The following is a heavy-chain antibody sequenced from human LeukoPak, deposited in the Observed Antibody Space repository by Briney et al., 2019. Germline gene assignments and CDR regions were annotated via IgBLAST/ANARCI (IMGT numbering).Heavy chain of an antibody. CDR3: ARGPRSWYHPFDY. Sequence: PSETLSLTCAVYGGSFSGYYWSWIRQPPGKGLEWIGEINHSGSTNYNPSLKSRVTISVDTSKNQFSLKLGSVTAADTAVYYCARGPRSWYHPFDYLGQGTLVTVSS. J-gene: IGHJ4*02. CDR1: GGSFSGYY. CDR2: INHSGST. D-gene: IGHD6-13*01. V-gene: IGHV4-34*01.